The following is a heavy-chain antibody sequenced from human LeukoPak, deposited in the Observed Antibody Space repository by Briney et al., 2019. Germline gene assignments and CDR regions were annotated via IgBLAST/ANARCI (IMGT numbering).Heavy chain of an antibody. CDR2: IYHSGST. D-gene: IGHD2-21*02. CDR3: ARAVGDYYYYYGMDV. J-gene: IGHJ6*02. V-gene: IGHV4-39*07. Sequence: SETLSLTCTVSGGSISSSSYYWGWIRQPPGKGLEWIGSIYHSGSTYYNPSLRSRVTISVDRSKNQFSLKLSSVTAADTAVYYCARAVGDYYYYYGMDVWGQGTTVTVSS. CDR1: GGSISSSSYY.